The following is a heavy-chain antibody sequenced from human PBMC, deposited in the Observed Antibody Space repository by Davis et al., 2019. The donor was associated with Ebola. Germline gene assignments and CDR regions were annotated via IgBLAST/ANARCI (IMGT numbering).Heavy chain of an antibody. Sequence: SVKVSCKASGGTFSSYAISWVRQAPGQGLEWMGGIIPIFGTANYAQKFQGRVTITRDTSASTAYMELSSLRSEDTAVYYCARDPEWFGELLTSGWFDPWGQGTLVTVSS. CDR2: IIPIFGTA. CDR3: ARDPEWFGELLTSGWFDP. J-gene: IGHJ5*02. D-gene: IGHD3-10*01. CDR1: GGTFSSYA. V-gene: IGHV1-69*05.